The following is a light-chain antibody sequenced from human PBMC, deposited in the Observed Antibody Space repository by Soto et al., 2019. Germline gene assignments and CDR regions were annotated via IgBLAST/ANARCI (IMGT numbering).Light chain of an antibody. CDR2: DAS. CDR3: QQRSNWQIT. Sequence: ESVLTQSPGTLSLSPGERATLSCRASQSVSSNYLAWYQQKPGQAPRLLIYDASNRATGIPARFSGSGSGTDFTLTISSLEPEDFAVYYCQQRSNWQITFGQGTRLEIK. V-gene: IGKV3D-11*02. CDR1: QSVSSNY. J-gene: IGKJ5*01.